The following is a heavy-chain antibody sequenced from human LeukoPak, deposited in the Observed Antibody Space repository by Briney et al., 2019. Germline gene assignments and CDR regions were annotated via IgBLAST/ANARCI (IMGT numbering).Heavy chain of an antibody. J-gene: IGHJ4*02. CDR2: IYSSVST. V-gene: IGHV4-39*01. CDR1: GGSISSGDYY. D-gene: IGHD1-26*01. CDR3: AYSGSYGHLGY. Sequence: SKTLSLTCTVSGGSISSGDYYWSWIRQPPGKGLEWTGSIYSSVSTYYNPSLKSRVTISVDTSKNQFSLRLSSVTAADTALYYCAYSGSYGHLGYWGQGIPVTVSS.